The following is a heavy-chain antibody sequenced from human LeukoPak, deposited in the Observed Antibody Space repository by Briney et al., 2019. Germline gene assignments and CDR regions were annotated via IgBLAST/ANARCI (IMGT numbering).Heavy chain of an antibody. CDR3: ARVSRGWLIDDAFDI. V-gene: IGHV4-34*01. D-gene: IGHD6-19*01. J-gene: IGHJ3*02. Sequence: SETLSLTCAVYGGSFSGYYWSWIRQPPGKGLKWIGEINHSGSTNYNPSLKSRVTISVDTSKNQFSLKLSSVTAADTAMYYCARVSRGWLIDDAFDIWGQGTMVTVSS. CDR2: INHSGST. CDR1: GGSFSGYY.